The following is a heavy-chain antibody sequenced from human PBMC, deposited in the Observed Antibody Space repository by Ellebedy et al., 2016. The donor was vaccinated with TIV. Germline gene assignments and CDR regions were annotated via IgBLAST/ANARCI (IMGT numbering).Heavy chain of an antibody. CDR3: DKEGEVAADMEGAFDI. V-gene: IGHV4-59*12. CDR2: IYQSGFT. D-gene: IGHD2-2*01. CDR1: GGSINNYY. J-gene: IGHJ3*02. Sequence: MPSETLSLTCTVSGGSINNYYWSWIRQPPGKGLEWIGSIYQSGFTRYNPSLKSQFTISVETSSNQFSLGVRSVTAADTAIYYCDKEGEVAADMEGAFDIWGQGTMVTVSS.